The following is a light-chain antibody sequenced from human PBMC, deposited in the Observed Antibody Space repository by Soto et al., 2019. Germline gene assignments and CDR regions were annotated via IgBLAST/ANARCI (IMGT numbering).Light chain of an antibody. CDR2: KIS. J-gene: IGKJ1*01. CDR3: QQYNSYSWT. Sequence: DIVMTQTPLSSPVTLGQPVSISCRSSQSLVHSDGNTYLSWFQQRPGQPPRLLIYKISNRFSGVPDRFSGSGAATDFTLKISSLQPDDFATYYCQQYNSYSWTFGQGTKVDIK. CDR1: QSLVHSDGNTY. V-gene: IGKV2-24*01.